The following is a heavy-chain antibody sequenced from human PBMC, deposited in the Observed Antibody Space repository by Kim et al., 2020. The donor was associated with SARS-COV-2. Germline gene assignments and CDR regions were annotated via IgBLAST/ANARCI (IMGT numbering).Heavy chain of an antibody. D-gene: IGHD2-15*01. Sequence: GGSLRLSCAASGFTFSSYAMSWVRQAPGKGLEWVSAISGSGGSTYYADSVKGRFTISRDNSKNTLYLQMNSLRAEDTAVYYCAKDDYSDIVVVVAATNFDYWGQGTLVTVSS. V-gene: IGHV3-23*01. CDR3: AKDDYSDIVVVVAATNFDY. CDR2: ISGSGGST. CDR1: GFTFSSYA. J-gene: IGHJ4*02.